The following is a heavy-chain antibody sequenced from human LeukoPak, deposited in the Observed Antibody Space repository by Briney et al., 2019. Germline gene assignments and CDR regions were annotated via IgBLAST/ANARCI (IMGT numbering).Heavy chain of an antibody. V-gene: IGHV3-30*02. J-gene: IGHJ4*02. D-gene: IGHD3-22*01. CDR1: GLSFSSYG. Sequence: GGSLRLSCAASGLSFSSYGMHWVRQAPGKGLEWVAFIQYDGSNKFYADSVKGRFTISRDNSKNTLYLQMNSLRAEDTAVYYCAKGTITMIVEAYFDYWGQGTLVTVSS. CDR2: IQYDGSNK. CDR3: AKGTITMIVEAYFDY.